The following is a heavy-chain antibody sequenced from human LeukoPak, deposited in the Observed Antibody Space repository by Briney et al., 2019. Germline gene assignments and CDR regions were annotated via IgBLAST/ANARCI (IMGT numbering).Heavy chain of an antibody. CDR3: ARDLVTAIHNWFDP. Sequence: ASVKVSCKASGYIFTGYYLHWVRQAPGQGLEWMGWINPNSGGTNYAQKFQGRVTMTRDTSISTAYMELSRLRSDDTAVYYCARDLVTAIHNWFDPWGQGTLVTVSS. CDR2: INPNSGGT. D-gene: IGHD2-21*02. J-gene: IGHJ5*02. V-gene: IGHV1-2*02. CDR1: GYIFTGYY.